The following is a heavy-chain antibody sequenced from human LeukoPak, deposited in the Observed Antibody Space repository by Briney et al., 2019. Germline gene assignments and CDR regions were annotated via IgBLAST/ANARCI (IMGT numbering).Heavy chain of an antibody. CDR2: IYYSGST. D-gene: IGHD2-15*01. V-gene: IGHV4-59*01. J-gene: IGHJ6*03. CDR1: GGSISSYY. CDR3: ARSVEGYCRGSSCYSYSYYMDV. Sequence: SETLSLTCTVSGGSISSYYWSWIRQPPGKGLEWIGYIYYSGSTNYNPSLKSRVTISVDTSKNQFSLKLSSVTAADTAVYYCARSVEGYCRGSSCYSYSYYMDVWGKGTTVTVSS.